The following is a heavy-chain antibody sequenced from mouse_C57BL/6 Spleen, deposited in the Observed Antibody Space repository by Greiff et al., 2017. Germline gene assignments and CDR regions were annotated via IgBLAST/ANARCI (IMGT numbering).Heavy chain of an antibody. J-gene: IGHJ2*01. CDR3: AVYYYGSSVDY. V-gene: IGHV1-82*01. Sequence: VKLMESGPELVKPGASVKISCKASGYAFSSSWMNWVKQRPGKGLEWIGRIYPGDGDTNYNGKFKGKATLTADKSSSTAYMQLSSLTSEDSAVYFCAVYYYGSSVDYWGQGTTLTVSS. D-gene: IGHD1-1*01. CDR1: GYAFSSSW. CDR2: IYPGDGDT.